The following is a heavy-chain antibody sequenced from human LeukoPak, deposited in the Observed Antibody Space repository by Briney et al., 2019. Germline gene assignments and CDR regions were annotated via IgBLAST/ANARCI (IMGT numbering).Heavy chain of an antibody. CDR1: GYTFTGYY. Sequence: GASVKVSCKASGYTFTGYYMHWVRQAPGQGLEWMGWINPNSGGTNYAQKFQGRVAMTRDTSISTAYMELSRLRSDDTAVYYCARDGDFWSGYPSFDYYYYYMDVWGKGTTVTVSS. D-gene: IGHD3-3*01. J-gene: IGHJ6*03. CDR2: INPNSGGT. CDR3: ARDGDFWSGYPSFDYYYYYMDV. V-gene: IGHV1-2*02.